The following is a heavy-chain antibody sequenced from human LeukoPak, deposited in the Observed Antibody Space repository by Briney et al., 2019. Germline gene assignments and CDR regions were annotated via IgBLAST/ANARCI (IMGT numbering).Heavy chain of an antibody. CDR1: GFTFDDYA. Sequence: GGSLRLSCAASGFTFDDYAMHWVRQAPGKGLEWVSGISWNSGSIGYADSVKGRFTISRDNAKNSLYLQMNSLRAEDTAVYYCARGITTLHYMDVWGKGTTVTVSS. CDR2: ISWNSGSI. V-gene: IGHV3-9*01. D-gene: IGHD3-3*01. CDR3: ARGITTLHYMDV. J-gene: IGHJ6*03.